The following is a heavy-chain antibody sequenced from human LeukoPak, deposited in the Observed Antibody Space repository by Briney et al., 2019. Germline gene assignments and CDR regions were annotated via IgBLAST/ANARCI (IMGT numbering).Heavy chain of an antibody. D-gene: IGHD3-22*01. CDR1: GFTFSGHG. V-gene: IGHV3-33*01. CDR2: IRYDGTDK. J-gene: IGHJ5*02. CDR3: TRYDSTRFDP. Sequence: PGKSLRLSCAASGFTFSGHGMHWVRQAPGKGLEWVAGIRYDGTDKHYADSVKGRFSISKDNSKNTLYLQMDSLRAEDTAVYYCTRYDSTRFDPWGQGTLVTVSS.